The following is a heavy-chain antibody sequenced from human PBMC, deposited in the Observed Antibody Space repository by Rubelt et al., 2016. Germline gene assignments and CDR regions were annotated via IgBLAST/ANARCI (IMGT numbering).Heavy chain of an antibody. CDR1: GGSFSGYY. D-gene: IGHD6-25*01. Sequence: QVQLQQWGAGLLKPSETLSLTCAVYGGSFSGYYWSWIRQPPGKGLEWIGYIYYSGSTYYNPSLKSRVTISVDTSKNQCSLKLSSVTAADTAVYYCAREAPYSSGWPENFDYWGQGTLVTVSS. CDR2: IYYSGST. J-gene: IGHJ4*02. V-gene: IGHV4-34*01. CDR3: AREAPYSSGWPENFDY.